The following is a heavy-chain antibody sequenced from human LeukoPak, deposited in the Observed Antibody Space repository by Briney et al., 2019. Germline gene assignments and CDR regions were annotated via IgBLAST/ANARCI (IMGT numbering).Heavy chain of an antibody. V-gene: IGHV3-48*01. D-gene: IGHD1-26*01. CDR1: GFNFSTYW. J-gene: IGHJ5*02. CDR3: ARAGGSYQVFDP. Sequence: PGGSLRLSCTASGFNFSTYWMTWVRQVPGKGLEWISYITSGSGTIYYADSVKGRFTISRDNAKNSLYLQMNSLRAEDTAVYYCARAGGSYQVFDPWGQGTLVTASS. CDR2: ITSGSGTI.